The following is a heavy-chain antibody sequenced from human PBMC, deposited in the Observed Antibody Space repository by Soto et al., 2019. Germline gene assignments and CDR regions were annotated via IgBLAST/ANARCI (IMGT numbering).Heavy chain of an antibody. J-gene: IGHJ3*02. Sequence: GGSLRLSCAASGFTFSSYAMHWVRQAPGKGLEWVAVISYDGSNKYYADSVKGRFTISRDNSKNTLYLQMNSLRAEDTAVYYCASPYSGSYYAFDIWGQGTIVTVSS. V-gene: IGHV3-30-3*01. CDR3: ASPYSGSYYAFDI. CDR1: GFTFSSYA. CDR2: ISYDGSNK. D-gene: IGHD1-26*01.